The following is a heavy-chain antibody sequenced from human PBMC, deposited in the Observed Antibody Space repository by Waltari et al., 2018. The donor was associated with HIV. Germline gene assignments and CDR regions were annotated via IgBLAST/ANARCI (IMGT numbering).Heavy chain of an antibody. D-gene: IGHD3-16*02. CDR1: GFTFSSYW. CDR3: ARDLGYISGTYLY. V-gene: IGHV3-7*01. J-gene: IGHJ4*02. CDR2: IKEDGSDT. Sequence: EVQLVESGGGLVQPGGSLRLSCAASGFTFSSYWMTWVRQAPGKGVEWAATIKEDGSDTYYVDTVKGRFAIFRDNGDNSLSLQMNSLGAEDTALYYCARDLGYISGTYLYWGQGSLVTVSS.